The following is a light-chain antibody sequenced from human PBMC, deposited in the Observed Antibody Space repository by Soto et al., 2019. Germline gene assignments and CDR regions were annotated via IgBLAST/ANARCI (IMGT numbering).Light chain of an antibody. CDR2: AVS. CDR1: QSGSSN. J-gene: IGKJ1*01. CDR3: QQDNKWPLT. Sequence: EIMMTQSPGTLSASPGERATLSCRASQSGSSNLAWYQQKPGQAPRLLIYAVSTRATGISARFSGSGSGTEFTLTISTLQSEDFAVYYCQQDNKWPLTFGQGTKVEIK. V-gene: IGKV3-15*01.